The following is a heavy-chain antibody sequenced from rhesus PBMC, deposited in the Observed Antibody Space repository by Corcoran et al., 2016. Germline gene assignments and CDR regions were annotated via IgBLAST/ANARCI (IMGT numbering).Heavy chain of an antibody. J-gene: IGHJ4*01. V-gene: IGHV4-147*01. CDR1: GASISSNY. CDR3: ASHSSGSWRLDY. D-gene: IGHD6-25*01. CDR2: IYGGSGST. Sequence: QVQLQESGPGLVKPSETLPLTCAVSGASISSNYWSWIRQPPGKGLEWMGYIYGGSGSTSYNPARKSRVTISKDTSKNQFSLKLRSVTAADTAVYYCASHSSGSWRLDYWGQGVLVTVAS.